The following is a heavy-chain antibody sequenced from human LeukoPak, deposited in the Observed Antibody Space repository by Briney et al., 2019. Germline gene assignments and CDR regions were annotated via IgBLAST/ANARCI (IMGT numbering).Heavy chain of an antibody. V-gene: IGHV3-23*01. D-gene: IGHD4-17*01. CDR2: ISSSGSGGNT. CDR3: ARDGDYGDYVFDY. J-gene: IGHJ4*02. Sequence: GGSLRLSCAASGVTLSSYAMSWVRQAPGKGLEWVSGISSSGSGGNTYYADSVKGRFTISRDSSKNTLFLHMNTLRAEDTAIYYCARDGDYGDYVFDYWGQGTLVTVSS. CDR1: GVTLSSYA.